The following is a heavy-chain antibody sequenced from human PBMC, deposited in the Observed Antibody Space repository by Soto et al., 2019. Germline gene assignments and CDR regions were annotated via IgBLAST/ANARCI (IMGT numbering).Heavy chain of an antibody. CDR2: LNPYSGAT. CDR3: ATAKMGTVSLLSA. Sequence: QVQLVQSGAELRKPGSSVKVSCKASGYLFNDNHIHWVRQAPGQGLEWMGWLNPYSGATTYGANYKGRITLTRDTSLSTSYMELIGLRSDDTAVYYCATAKMGTVSLLSAWGQGTLVTVSS. V-gene: IGHV1-2*02. CDR1: GYLFNDNH. J-gene: IGHJ5*01. D-gene: IGHD4-4*01.